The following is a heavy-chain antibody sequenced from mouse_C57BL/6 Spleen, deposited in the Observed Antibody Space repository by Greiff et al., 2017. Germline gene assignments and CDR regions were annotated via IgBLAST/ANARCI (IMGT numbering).Heavy chain of an antibody. CDR2: IWSGGST. J-gene: IGHJ2*01. D-gene: IGHD2-3*01. Sequence: QVHVKQSGPGLVQPSQSLSITCTVSGFSLTSYGVHWVRQSPGKGLEWLGVIWSGGSTDYNAAFISRLSISKDNSKSQVFFKMNSLQADDTAIYYCARIYDFYFDYWGQGTTLTVSS. CDR3: ARIYDFYFDY. CDR1: GFSLTSYG. V-gene: IGHV2-2*01.